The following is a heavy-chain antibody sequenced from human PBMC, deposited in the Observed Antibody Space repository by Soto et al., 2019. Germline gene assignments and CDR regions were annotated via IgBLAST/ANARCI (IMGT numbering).Heavy chain of an antibody. D-gene: IGHD2-15*01. CDR2: IYSGGST. V-gene: IGHV4-61*01. J-gene: IGHJ3*02. CDR1: GGFVNSDTHS. CDR3: ARYSDIVVVVADAFDI. Sequence: PSETLSLTCTVSGGFVNSDTHSWSWIRQTPGKRLEWIGFIYSGGSTKNPSLRSRVTMSVDTSKNQFSLKLSSVTAADTAVYYCARYSDIVVVVADAFDIWGQGTMVTVSS.